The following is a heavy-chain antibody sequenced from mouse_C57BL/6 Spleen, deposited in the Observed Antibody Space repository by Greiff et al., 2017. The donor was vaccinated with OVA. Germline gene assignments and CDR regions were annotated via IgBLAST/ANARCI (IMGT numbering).Heavy chain of an antibody. CDR1: GFTFSNYW. J-gene: IGHJ2*01. Sequence: VKLVESGGGLVQPGGSMKLSCVASGFTFSNYWMDWVGQSPEKGLEWVAQIRLKSDNYATHDAESVKGRFTISKDYSKSSDYLQMNNLRAEDTGMYYCAVGLAEGYWGQGTTLTVSS. CDR3: AVGLAEGY. V-gene: IGHV6-3*01. CDR2: IRLKSDNYAT. D-gene: IGHD3-1*01.